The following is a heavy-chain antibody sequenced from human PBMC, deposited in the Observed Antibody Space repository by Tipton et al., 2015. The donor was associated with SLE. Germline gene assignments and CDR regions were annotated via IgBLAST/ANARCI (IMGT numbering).Heavy chain of an antibody. CDR1: GGSIGSFY. D-gene: IGHD1-7*01. CDR3: ARSWNYAPRDLGY. Sequence: TLSLTCTVSGGSIGSFYWSWIRQPPGKGLEWIGNIDYTANPNYSPSLKSRVTISIDTSTNHFSLKLRTVTAADTAVYNCARSWNYAPRDLGYWGQGTLVTASS. J-gene: IGHJ4*02. CDR2: IDYTANP. V-gene: IGHV4-59*01.